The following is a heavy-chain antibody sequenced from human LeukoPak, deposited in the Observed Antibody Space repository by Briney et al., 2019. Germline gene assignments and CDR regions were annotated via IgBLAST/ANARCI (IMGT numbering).Heavy chain of an antibody. J-gene: IGHJ4*02. V-gene: IGHV3-74*01. Sequence: GGSLRLSCAASGFTFRNHWMHWVRQAPGKGLVWVSLVNSDGRSVNYADSVKGRFTISRDNAKNTLYLQMTSLRVEDTAVYYCVRGSVAAYTSPFDYWGQGTLVTVSS. CDR3: VRGSVAAYTSPFDY. CDR2: VNSDGRSV. D-gene: IGHD6-19*01. CDR1: GFTFRNHW.